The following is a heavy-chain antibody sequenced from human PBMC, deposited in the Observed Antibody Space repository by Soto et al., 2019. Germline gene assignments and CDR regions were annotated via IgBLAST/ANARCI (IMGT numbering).Heavy chain of an antibody. J-gene: IGHJ4*02. Sequence: QLQLQESGPGLVKPSETLSLTCTVSGGSISSSSYYWGWIRQPPGKGLEWIGSIYYSGSTYYNPSLKIRVTISVDTSKSQSSLKLSSVTAADTAVYYCATVLIVPAATTLFDYWGQGTLVTVSS. CDR2: IYYSGST. D-gene: IGHD2-2*01. CDR3: ATVLIVPAATTLFDY. CDR1: GGSISSSSYY. V-gene: IGHV4-39*01.